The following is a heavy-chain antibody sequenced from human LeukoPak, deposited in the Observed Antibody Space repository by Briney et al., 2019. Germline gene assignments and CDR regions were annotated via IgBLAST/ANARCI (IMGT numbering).Heavy chain of an antibody. CDR2: IYPDDSDT. CDR3: TRQTMAFGVVIGWVN. Sequence: GESLKISCKGSGYRFTSDWIGWVRQLPGKGLEWMGIIYPDDSDTRYSPSFQGQVTMSADKSINTAYLQWSSLKASDTAMYYCTRQTMAFGVVIGWVNWGQGTPVTVSS. J-gene: IGHJ4*02. V-gene: IGHV5-51*01. CDR1: GYRFTSDW. D-gene: IGHD3-3*01.